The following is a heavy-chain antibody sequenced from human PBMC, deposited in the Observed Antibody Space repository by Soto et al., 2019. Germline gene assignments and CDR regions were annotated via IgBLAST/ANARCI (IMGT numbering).Heavy chain of an antibody. CDR3: ATLSGRPFDY. Sequence: QVQLQQWGAGLLKPSETLSLTCAVYGGSFSGYYWSWIRQPPGKGLEWIGEINHSGSTNYNPSLKSRVTISVDTSKNQCSLKLSSVTAADTAVYYCATLSGRPFDYWGQGTLVTVSS. CDR2: INHSGST. CDR1: GGSFSGYY. D-gene: IGHD3-3*01. J-gene: IGHJ4*02. V-gene: IGHV4-34*01.